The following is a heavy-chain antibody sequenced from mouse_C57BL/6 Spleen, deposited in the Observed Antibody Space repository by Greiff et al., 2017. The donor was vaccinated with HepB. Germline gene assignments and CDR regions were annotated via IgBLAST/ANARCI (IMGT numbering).Heavy chain of an antibody. Sequence: EVKLVESEGGLVQPGRSMKLSCTASGFTFSDYYMAWVRQVPEKGLEWVANINYDGSSTYYLDSLKSRFIISRDNAKNILYLQMSSLKSEDTATYYCARDTLGRAMDYWGQGTTVTVSS. CDR1: GFTFSDYY. V-gene: IGHV5-16*01. CDR3: ARDTLGRAMDY. J-gene: IGHJ4*01. D-gene: IGHD4-1*01. CDR2: INYDGSST.